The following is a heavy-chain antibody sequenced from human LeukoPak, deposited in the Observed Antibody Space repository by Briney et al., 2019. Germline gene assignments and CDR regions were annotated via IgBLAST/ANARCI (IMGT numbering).Heavy chain of an antibody. Sequence: ASVKVSCKASGYTFTGYYMHWVRQAPGQGLEWMGIINPSGGSTSYAQKFQGRVTMTRDTSTSTVYMELSSLRSEDTAVYYCARGGIVVVPESWYFDLWGRGTLVTVSS. J-gene: IGHJ2*01. V-gene: IGHV1-46*03. CDR1: GYTFTGYY. CDR3: ARGGIVVVPESWYFDL. D-gene: IGHD2-2*01. CDR2: INPSGGST.